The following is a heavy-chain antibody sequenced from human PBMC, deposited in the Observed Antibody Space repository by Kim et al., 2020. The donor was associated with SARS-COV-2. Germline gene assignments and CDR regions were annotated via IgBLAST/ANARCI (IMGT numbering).Heavy chain of an antibody. CDR2: ISSSGSTI. V-gene: IGHV3-48*03. CDR1: GFTFSSYE. D-gene: IGHD3-10*01. Sequence: GGSLRLSCAASGFTFSSYEMNWVRQAPGKGLEWVSYISSSGSTIYYADSVKGRFTISRDNAKNSLYLQMNSLRAEDTAVYYCARGGTFGELLYPTYYFDYWGQGTLVTVSS. CDR3: ARGGTFGELLYPTYYFDY. J-gene: IGHJ4*02.